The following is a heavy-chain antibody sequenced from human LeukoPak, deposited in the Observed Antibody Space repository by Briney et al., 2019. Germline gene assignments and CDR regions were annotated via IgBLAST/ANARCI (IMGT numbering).Heavy chain of an antibody. Sequence: ASVKVSCKASGYTFTGYYMHWVRQAPGQGLGWMGWINPNSGGTNYAQKFQGRVTMTRDTSISTAYMELSRLRSDDTAVYYCAGTGSSSSSYYYYYMDVWGKGTTVTVSS. J-gene: IGHJ6*03. V-gene: IGHV1-2*02. CDR2: INPNSGGT. CDR3: AGTGSSSSSYYYYYMDV. D-gene: IGHD6-6*01. CDR1: GYTFTGYY.